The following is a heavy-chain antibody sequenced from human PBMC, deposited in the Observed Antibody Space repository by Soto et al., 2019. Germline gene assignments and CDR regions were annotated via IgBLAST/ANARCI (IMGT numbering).Heavy chain of an antibody. D-gene: IGHD3-10*01. Sequence: QVQLEQSGGGVVQPGGSLRLSCVVPGSILSGYVMRWVRQAPGKGLELVSVIWNDGSEIYYADSVTGRFTISRDNSKPTLYLQMNSRTDDDTAVYSCARDGIGGTAVGEFLDYWGNGTMVTVSS. CDR1: GSILSGYV. CDR2: IWNDGSEI. J-gene: IGHJ4*01. CDR3: ARDGIGGTAVGEFLDY. V-gene: IGHV3-33*01.